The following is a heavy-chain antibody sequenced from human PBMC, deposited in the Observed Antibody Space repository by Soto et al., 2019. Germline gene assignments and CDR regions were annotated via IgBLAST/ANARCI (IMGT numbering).Heavy chain of an antibody. CDR3: ARRRHSSSWYAY. V-gene: IGHV4-39*01. Sequence: QLQLQESGPGLVKPSETLSLTCTVSGGSISSSSYYWGWIRQPPGKGLEWIGSIYYSGSTYYNPSLQSRFTISVATSTNQFSLKLSSVTAADTAVYDCARRRHSSSWYAYWGQGTLVTVSS. CDR1: GGSISSSSYY. CDR2: IYYSGST. J-gene: IGHJ4*02. D-gene: IGHD6-13*01.